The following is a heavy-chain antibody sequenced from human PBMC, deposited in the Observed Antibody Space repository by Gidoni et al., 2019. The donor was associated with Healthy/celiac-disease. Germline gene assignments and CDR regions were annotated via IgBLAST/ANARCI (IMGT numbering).Heavy chain of an antibody. CDR2: IKSKTDGGPT. Sequence: EVQLVESGGGLVKPGGSLRLSCAASGFPFSNAWMSWVRQAPGEGLEWVGRIKSKTDGGPTDYAAPVKGRFTISRDDSKNTLYLQMNSLKTEDTAVYYCCGTVTTSWGQGTLVTVSS. CDR3: CGTVTTS. CDR1: GFPFSNAW. V-gene: IGHV3-15*01. J-gene: IGHJ4*02. D-gene: IGHD4-4*01.